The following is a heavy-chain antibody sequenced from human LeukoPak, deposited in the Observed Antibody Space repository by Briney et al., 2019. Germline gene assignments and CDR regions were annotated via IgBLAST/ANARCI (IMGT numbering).Heavy chain of an antibody. Sequence: GRSLRLSCAASRFTFSNYAMHWVRQAPGKGLEWVAVISYDGSNKYYADSVKGRFTISRDNSKNTLYLQMNSLGAEDTAVYYCASAYYYGSGSYLDYWGQGTLVTVSS. CDR3: ASAYYYGSGSYLDY. CDR1: RFTFSNYA. J-gene: IGHJ4*02. V-gene: IGHV3-30-3*01. CDR2: ISYDGSNK. D-gene: IGHD3-10*01.